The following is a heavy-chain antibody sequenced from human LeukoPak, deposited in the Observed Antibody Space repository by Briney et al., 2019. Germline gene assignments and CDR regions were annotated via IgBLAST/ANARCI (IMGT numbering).Heavy chain of an antibody. Sequence: PSETLSLTCAVYGGSFSGYYWSWIRQPPGKGLEWIGEINHSGSTNYNPSLKSRVTISVDTSKNKFSLKLSSVTAADTAVYYCARSRVRDAFDIWGQGTMVTVSS. CDR1: GGSFSGYY. V-gene: IGHV4-34*01. CDR3: ARSRVRDAFDI. J-gene: IGHJ3*02. CDR2: INHSGST.